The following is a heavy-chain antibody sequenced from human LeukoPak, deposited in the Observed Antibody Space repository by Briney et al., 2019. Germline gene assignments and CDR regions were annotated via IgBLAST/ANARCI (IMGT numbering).Heavy chain of an antibody. J-gene: IGHJ3*02. CDR3: ARVIGWDEPFDI. CDR1: GITLSNYW. Sequence: GGSLRLSCSASGITLSNYWMHWVRQAPGKGPVWVSRINTDGSSTNYADSVKGRFTVSRDNAKNTLYLQMNSLRAEDTAVYYCARVIGWDEPFDIWGQGTVVTVSS. D-gene: IGHD1-26*01. V-gene: IGHV3-74*01. CDR2: INTDGSST.